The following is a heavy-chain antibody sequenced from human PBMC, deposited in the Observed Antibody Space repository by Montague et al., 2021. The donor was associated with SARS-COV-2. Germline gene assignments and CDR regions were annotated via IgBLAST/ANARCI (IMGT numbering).Heavy chain of an antibody. V-gene: IGHV3-48*03. CDR2: ISSSGSTI. J-gene: IGHJ4*02. D-gene: IGHD6-6*01. Sequence: SLRLSCAASGFTFSSYEMNWVRQAPGKGLEWVSYISSSGSTIYYADSVKGRFTISRDNAKNSLYLQMNGLRAEDTAVYYCARVKPSIAARNYFDYWGQGTLVTVSS. CDR3: ARVKPSIAARNYFDY. CDR1: GFTFSSYE.